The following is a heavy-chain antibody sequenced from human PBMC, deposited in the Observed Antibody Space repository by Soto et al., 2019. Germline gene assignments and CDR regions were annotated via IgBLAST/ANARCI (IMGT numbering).Heavy chain of an antibody. Sequence: QVQLVQSGAEVKKPGSSVKVSCKASGGSLTNYGVSWVRQAPGQGLEWLGGIIPVFGTAKYAQKFQSRVTIAADESNSTVFMDVRSLRSADTAVYYCERGDATKLGVTIYYGMDVWGQGTTVAVSS. D-gene: IGHD3-10*01. J-gene: IGHJ6*02. CDR2: IIPVFGTA. V-gene: IGHV1-69*12. CDR1: GGSLTNYG. CDR3: ERGDATKLGVTIYYGMDV.